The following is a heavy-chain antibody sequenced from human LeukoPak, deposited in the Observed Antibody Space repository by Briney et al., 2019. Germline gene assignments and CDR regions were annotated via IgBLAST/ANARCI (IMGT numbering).Heavy chain of an antibody. Sequence: PGGSLRLSCAASGLTFSSYALSWVRQAPGKGLEWISYISSTTGYRDYAASVRGRYTISRDNAKNSVYLQMNSLRAEDTAVYYCARVVREENHDATGHYYWFDPWGQGTLVTVSS. D-gene: IGHD2-15*01. CDR1: GLTFSSYA. J-gene: IGHJ5*02. CDR3: ARVVREENHDATGHYYWFDP. CDR2: ISSTTGYR. V-gene: IGHV3-21*05.